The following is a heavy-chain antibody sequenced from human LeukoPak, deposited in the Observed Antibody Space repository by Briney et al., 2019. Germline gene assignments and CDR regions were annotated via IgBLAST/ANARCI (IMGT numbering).Heavy chain of an antibody. Sequence: GGSLRLSCAASGFTFSSYWMSWVRQAPGKGLEWVANIKQDGSEKYYVDSVKGRFTISRDNAKNSLYLQMNSLRAEDTAVYYCARGHPWLVLDTFGYWGQGTLVTVSS. CDR3: ARGHPWLVLDTFGY. CDR2: IKQDGSEK. J-gene: IGHJ4*02. D-gene: IGHD6-19*01. V-gene: IGHV3-7*01. CDR1: GFTFSSYW.